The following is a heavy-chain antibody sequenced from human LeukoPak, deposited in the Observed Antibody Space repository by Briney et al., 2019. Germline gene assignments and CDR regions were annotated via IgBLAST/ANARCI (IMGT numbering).Heavy chain of an antibody. Sequence: PSETLSLTCAVYGGSFSGYYWSWIRQPPGKGLEWIGEINHSGSTNYNPSLKSRVTISVDTSKNQFSLKLSSVTAADTAVYYCATRHDDSSGYPDYWGQGTLVTVSS. V-gene: IGHV4-34*01. J-gene: IGHJ4*02. CDR3: ATRHDDSSGYPDY. D-gene: IGHD3-22*01. CDR2: INHSGST. CDR1: GGSFSGYY.